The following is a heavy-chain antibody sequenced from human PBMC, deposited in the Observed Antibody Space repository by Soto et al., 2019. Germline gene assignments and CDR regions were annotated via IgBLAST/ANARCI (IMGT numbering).Heavy chain of an antibody. J-gene: IGHJ4*02. V-gene: IGHV1-24*01. D-gene: IGHD2-2*01. CDR3: ATHPKDLGYCSSTSCISVDY. CDR1: GYTLTELS. Sequence: GASVKVSCKVSGYTLTELSMHWVRQAPGKGHEWMGGFDPEDGETIYAQKFQGRVTMTEDTSTDTAYMELSSLRSEDTAVYYCATHPKDLGYCSSTSCISVDYWGQGTLVTVSS. CDR2: FDPEDGET.